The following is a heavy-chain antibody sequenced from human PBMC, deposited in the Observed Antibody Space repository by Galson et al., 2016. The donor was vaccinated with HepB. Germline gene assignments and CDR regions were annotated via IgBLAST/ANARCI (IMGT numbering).Heavy chain of an antibody. V-gene: IGHV3-13*01. J-gene: IGHJ4*02. D-gene: IGHD6-19*01. CDR1: GFIFSNYD. CDR2: IDIAGDT. Sequence: SLRLSCAASGFIFSNYDMHWVRQVAGKGLEWVSCIDIAGDTYYPDSVKGRFTISRGNAKSTVYLQINSRRAEDTAVYYCVRGVAGCDYWGQGTLVTVSS. CDR3: VRGVAGCDY.